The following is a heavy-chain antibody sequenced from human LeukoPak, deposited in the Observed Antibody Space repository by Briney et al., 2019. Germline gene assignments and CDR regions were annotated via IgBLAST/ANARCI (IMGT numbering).Heavy chain of an antibody. CDR2: ISSSSSTI. J-gene: IGHJ3*02. V-gene: IGHV3-48*01. CDR3: ARGRPRGYCSGGSCYSPDAFDI. CDR1: GFTFSSYS. D-gene: IGHD2-15*01. Sequence: PGGSLRLSCAASGFTFSSYSMNWVRQAPGKGLEWVSYISSSSSTIYYADSVKGRFTISRDNAKNSLYLQMNSLRAEDTAVYYCARGRPRGYCSGGSCYSPDAFDIWGQGTMVTVSS.